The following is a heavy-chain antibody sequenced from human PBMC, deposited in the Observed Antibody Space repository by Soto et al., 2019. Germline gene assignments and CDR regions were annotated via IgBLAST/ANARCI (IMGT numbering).Heavy chain of an antibody. J-gene: IGHJ4*02. CDR1: GGSISSGGYS. V-gene: IGHV4-30-2*01. CDR3: ARAVSSAYDFDS. Sequence: PSETLSLTCAVSGGSISSGGYSWSWIRQPPGKGLEWIGYIYHSGSTYYNPSLKSRVTISVDRSKNQFSLKLSSVTAADTAVYYCARAVSSAYDFDSWGQGTLVTVSS. CDR2: IYHSGST. D-gene: IGHD5-12*01.